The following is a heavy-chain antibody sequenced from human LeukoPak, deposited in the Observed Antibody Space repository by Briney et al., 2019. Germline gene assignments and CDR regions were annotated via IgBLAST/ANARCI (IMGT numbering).Heavy chain of an antibody. CDR1: GYTFTGYY. V-gene: IGHV1-2*02. CDR2: INPNSGGT. D-gene: IGHD3-10*01. J-gene: IGHJ3*02. CDR3: ARDLPTTPKLLWFGEARDDAFDI. Sequence: ASVKVSCKASGYTFTGYYMYWVRQAPGQGLEWMGWINPNSGGTNYAQKFQGRVTMTRDTSISTAYMELSRLRSDDTAVYYCARDLPTTPKLLWFGEARDDAFDIWGQGTMVTVSS.